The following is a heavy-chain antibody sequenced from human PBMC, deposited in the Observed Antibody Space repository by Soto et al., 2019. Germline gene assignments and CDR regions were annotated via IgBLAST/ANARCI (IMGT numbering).Heavy chain of an antibody. CDR1: GFTFSSYA. CDR3: AKAPTRQGVIDYYYYMDV. J-gene: IGHJ6*03. V-gene: IGHV3-23*01. Sequence: GGSLRLSCAASGFTFSSYAMSWVRQAPGKGLEWVSAISGSGGSTYYADSVKGRFTISRDNSKNTLYLQMNSLRAEDTAVYYCAKAPTRQGVIDYYYYMDVWGKGTTVTVSS. CDR2: ISGSGGST. D-gene: IGHD3-22*01.